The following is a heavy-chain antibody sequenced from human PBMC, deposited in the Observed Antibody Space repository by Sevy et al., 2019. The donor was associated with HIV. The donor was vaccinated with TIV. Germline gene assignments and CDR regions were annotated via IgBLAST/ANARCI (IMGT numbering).Heavy chain of an antibody. J-gene: IGHJ6*02. D-gene: IGHD2-8*01. CDR2: ISWNSGSI. CDR3: AKDKGYCTNGVCYTSYYYYGMDV. Sequence: GGSLRLSCAASGFTFDDYAMHWVRQAPGKGLEWVSGISWNSGSIGYADSVKGRFTISRDNARNSLYLQMNSLRAEDTALYYCAKDKGYCTNGVCYTSYYYYGMDVWGQGTTVTVSS. V-gene: IGHV3-9*01. CDR1: GFTFDDYA.